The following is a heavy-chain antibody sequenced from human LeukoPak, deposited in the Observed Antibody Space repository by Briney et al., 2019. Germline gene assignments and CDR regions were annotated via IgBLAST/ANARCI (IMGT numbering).Heavy chain of an antibody. Sequence: GGSLRLSCTASGFTFSTYAMHWVRQAPGKALEWVAVISYDGSNKYYADSVKGRFTISRDNSKNTLYLQMNSLRAEDTALCYCAKTFWTLVTSAFDIWGQGTMVTVSS. V-gene: IGHV3-30-3*02. CDR3: AKTFWTLVTSAFDI. D-gene: IGHD4-23*01. CDR2: ISYDGSNK. CDR1: GFTFSTYA. J-gene: IGHJ3*02.